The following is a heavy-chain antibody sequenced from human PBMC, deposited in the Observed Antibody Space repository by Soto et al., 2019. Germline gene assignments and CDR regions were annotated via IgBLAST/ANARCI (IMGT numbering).Heavy chain of an antibody. J-gene: IGHJ4*02. CDR2: ISGSGGST. CDR3: AKSLVGATRQSIDN. V-gene: IGHV3-23*01. D-gene: IGHD1-26*01. Sequence: GGSLRLSCAASGFTFSSYAMSWVRQAPGKGLEWVSAISGSGGSTYYADSVKGRFTISRDNSKNTLYLQMNSLRAEDTAVYYCAKSLVGATRQSIDNWGQGTLVTVSS. CDR1: GFTFSSYA.